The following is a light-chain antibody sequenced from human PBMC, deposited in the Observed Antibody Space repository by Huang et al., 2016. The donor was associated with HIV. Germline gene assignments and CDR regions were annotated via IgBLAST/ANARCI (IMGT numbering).Light chain of an antibody. CDR1: QILEHSDGNTY. V-gene: IGKV2-30*02. J-gene: IGKJ5*01. CDR3: LQGTHWPPTT. CDR2: NGS. Sequence: DVVMIQSPLSLPVTVGQPASISCRSSQILEHSDGNTYLNWFHQRPGQSPRRLIYNGSNRDSGGPAGFSGSGSGTNFTLKITTVETEDVGVYFCLQGTHWPPTTFGQGTRL.